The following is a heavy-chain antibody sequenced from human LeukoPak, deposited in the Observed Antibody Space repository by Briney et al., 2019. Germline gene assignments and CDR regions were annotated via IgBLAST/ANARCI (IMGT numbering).Heavy chain of an antibody. Sequence: GGSLRLSCAASGFTFSDYWMHWVRQAPGKGLVWVSRINSDGSSTSADSVKGRFTISRDNAKNTLYLQMNSLGVEDTAVYYCVRDHGSGSFNYYFDYWGQGTLVTVSS. CDR2: INSDGSST. D-gene: IGHD3-10*01. V-gene: IGHV3-74*01. J-gene: IGHJ4*02. CDR3: VRDHGSGSFNYYFDY. CDR1: GFTFSDYW.